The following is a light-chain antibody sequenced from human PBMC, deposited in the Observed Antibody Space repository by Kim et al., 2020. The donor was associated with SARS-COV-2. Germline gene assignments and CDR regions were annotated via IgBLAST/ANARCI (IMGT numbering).Light chain of an antibody. V-gene: IGKV3-15*01. CDR3: QKYDNWPFT. CDR1: QSINSN. CDR2: TAS. Sequence: ETMMTQSPATLSVSPGERATLSCRASQSINSNLAWYQQKPGKPPRLLIYTASTRATGIPARFSGSGSGTEFTLTISSLQSEDFAVYYCQKYDNWPFTFGPGTKVDIK. J-gene: IGKJ3*01.